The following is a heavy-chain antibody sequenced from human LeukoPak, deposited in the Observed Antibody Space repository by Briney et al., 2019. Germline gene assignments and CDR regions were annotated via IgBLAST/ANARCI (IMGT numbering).Heavy chain of an antibody. J-gene: IGHJ4*02. CDR2: IYPGDSDA. Sequence: GESLKISDTCSGYSFTSDWIGWVRQMPGKGLEWMGIIYPGDSDARYSPSFQGQVTISADKSISTAYLQLSSLKASATAMYYCARLNKGYCSGGSCYRGLFDYWGQGTLVTVSS. CDR3: ARLNKGYCSGGSCYRGLFDY. V-gene: IGHV5-51*01. D-gene: IGHD2-15*01. CDR1: GYSFTSDW.